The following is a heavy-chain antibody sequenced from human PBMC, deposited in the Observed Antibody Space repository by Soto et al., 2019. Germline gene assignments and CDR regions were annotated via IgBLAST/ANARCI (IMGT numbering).Heavy chain of an antibody. CDR3: ARGLNVYYSDD. V-gene: IGHV1-3*01. CDR1: GYTFTSYS. J-gene: IGHJ4*02. Sequence: ASVKVSCKASGYTFTSYSMHWVRQAPGQRLEWMGWINAGNGNTKYSQKFQGRVTITRDTSASTAYMELSSLRSEDTAVYYCARGLNVYYSDDWGQGTLVTVSS. CDR2: INAGNGNT. D-gene: IGHD3-10*01.